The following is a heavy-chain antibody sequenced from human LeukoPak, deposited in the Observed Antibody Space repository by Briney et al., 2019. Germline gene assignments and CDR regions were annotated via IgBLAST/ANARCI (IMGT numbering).Heavy chain of an antibody. Sequence: ASVKVSFKASGYTFTDYYLHWVRQAPGQGLEWMGWINPNSGGTNYAQKFQGRVTMTRDTSISTAYMELSRLRSDDTAVYYCARDYYDSSGFGAFDIWGQGTMVTVSS. V-gene: IGHV1-2*02. CDR1: GYTFTDYY. CDR2: INPNSGGT. CDR3: ARDYYDSSGFGAFDI. J-gene: IGHJ3*02. D-gene: IGHD3-22*01.